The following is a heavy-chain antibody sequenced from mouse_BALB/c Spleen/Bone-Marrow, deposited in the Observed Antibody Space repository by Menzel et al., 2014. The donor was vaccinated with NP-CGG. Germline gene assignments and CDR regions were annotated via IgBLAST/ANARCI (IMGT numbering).Heavy chain of an antibody. V-gene: IGHV14-3*02. CDR1: GFNIKDTY. CDR2: IDTANGNT. CDR3: ARYGNGLMDY. D-gene: IGHD2-1*01. Sequence: EVQLQQSGAELVKPEASVKLSCTASGFNIKDTYMHWVKQRPEQGLEWIGRIDTANGNTKYDPKFQGKATITADTSSNTAYLQLSSLTSEDTAVYYCARYGNGLMDYWGQGTSVTVSS. J-gene: IGHJ4*01.